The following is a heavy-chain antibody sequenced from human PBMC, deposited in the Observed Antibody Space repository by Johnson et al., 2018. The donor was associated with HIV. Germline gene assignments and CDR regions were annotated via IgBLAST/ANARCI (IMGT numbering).Heavy chain of an antibody. Sequence: VQLVESGGGVVQPGGSLRLSCAASGFTFSSYGMHWVRQAPGKGLEWVAFIRYDGSNKYYADSVKGRFTISRDNSKNTLYLQMKSLRAEDTAVYYCARGNYYGSGSYGAFDIWGQGTMVTVSS. CDR3: ARGNYYGSGSYGAFDI. CDR2: IRYDGSNK. V-gene: IGHV3-30*02. D-gene: IGHD3-10*01. CDR1: GFTFSSYG. J-gene: IGHJ3*02.